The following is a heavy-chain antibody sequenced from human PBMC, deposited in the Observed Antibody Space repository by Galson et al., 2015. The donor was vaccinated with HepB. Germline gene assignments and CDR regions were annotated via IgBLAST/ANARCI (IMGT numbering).Heavy chain of an antibody. J-gene: IGHJ4*02. CDR3: VKDRGWSGADRGDY. Sequence: SLRLSCAASGFTFSSYAMSWVRQAPGKGLEWVSAISGSGGSTFYADSVKGRFTISRDNSKNTLNLQMNSLRAEDTAVYYCVKDRGWSGADRGDYWGQGTLVTVSS. V-gene: IGHV3-23*01. CDR1: GFTFSSYA. D-gene: IGHD3-3*01. CDR2: ISGSGGST.